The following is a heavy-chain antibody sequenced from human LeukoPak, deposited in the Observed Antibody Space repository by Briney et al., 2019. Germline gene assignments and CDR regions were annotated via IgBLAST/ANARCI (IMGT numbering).Heavy chain of an antibody. CDR1: GFTFSSYA. D-gene: IGHD3-22*01. CDR2: ISAST. Sequence: GGSLRLSCAASGFTFSSYAMSWVRQAPGKGLEWVSTISASTHYADSVKGRFTISRDNSKNTLYLQMNSLRAEDTAVYYCAKVRPIEEFYDSSGYYACLFDYWGQGTLVTVSS. J-gene: IGHJ4*02. V-gene: IGHV3-23*01. CDR3: AKVRPIEEFYDSSGYYACLFDY.